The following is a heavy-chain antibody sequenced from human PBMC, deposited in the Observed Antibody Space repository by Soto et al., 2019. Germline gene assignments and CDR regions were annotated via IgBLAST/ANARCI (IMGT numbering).Heavy chain of an antibody. CDR2: IIPILGIA. CDR3: ARDIREEDIVVVVAALEDAFDI. D-gene: IGHD2-15*01. CDR1: GGTFSSYT. V-gene: IGHV1-69*04. J-gene: IGHJ3*02. Sequence: GASVKVSCKASGGTFSSYTISWVRQAPEQGLEWMGRIIPILGIANYAQKFQGRVTITADKSTSTAYMELSSLRSEDTAVYYCARDIREEDIVVVVAALEDAFDIWGQGTMVTVSS.